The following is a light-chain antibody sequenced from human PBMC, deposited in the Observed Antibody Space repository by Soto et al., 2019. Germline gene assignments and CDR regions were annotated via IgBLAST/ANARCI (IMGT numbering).Light chain of an antibody. CDR1: QSISSW. CDR2: KAS. Sequence: DIQMTQSPSTLSASVGDRVTITCRASQSISSWLAWYQQKPGKAPKLMTYKASSLESGVPSRFSGSGSGTEFTLTISSLQPDDFATYYCQQYKSYSQGYTFGQGTKLQIK. V-gene: IGKV1-5*03. J-gene: IGKJ2*01. CDR3: QQYKSYSQGYT.